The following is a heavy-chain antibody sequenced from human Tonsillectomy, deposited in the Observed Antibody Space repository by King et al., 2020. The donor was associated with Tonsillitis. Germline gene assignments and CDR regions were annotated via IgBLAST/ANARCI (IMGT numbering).Heavy chain of an antibody. J-gene: IGHJ6*02. V-gene: IGHV1-24*01. CDR2: YDPEDGKT. Sequence: QLVQSGAEVKKPGTSVMVSCKVSGYTLTAISMHWVRQTPGKGLEWIGGYDPEDGKTIYAQSFQGRVTLTEDTSTETAYMELSSLRSEDTAVYYCATDTKVYYYGMDVWGQGTTVIVSS. CDR3: ATDTKVYYYGMDV. CDR1: GYTLTAIS.